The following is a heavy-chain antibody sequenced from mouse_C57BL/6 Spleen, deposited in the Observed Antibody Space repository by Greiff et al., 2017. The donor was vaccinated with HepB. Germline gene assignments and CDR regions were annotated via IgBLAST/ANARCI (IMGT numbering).Heavy chain of an antibody. CDR2: ICPGNGDT. CDR3: ARQIYYGYDAGFDY. Sequence: QVQLQQSGPELVKPGASVKFSCRASGYPFSSSGMTGVNRSPGKGLEWFGRICPGNGDTNYNGNFKGKATLTADKSSSTAYMNLSSLTSEDSAVYFCARQIYYGYDAGFDYWGQGTTLTVSS. CDR1: GYPFSSSG. D-gene: IGHD2-2*01. V-gene: IGHV1-82*01. J-gene: IGHJ2*01.